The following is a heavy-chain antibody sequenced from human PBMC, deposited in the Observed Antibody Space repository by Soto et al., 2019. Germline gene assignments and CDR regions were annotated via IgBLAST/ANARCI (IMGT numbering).Heavy chain of an antibody. Sequence: EVQLLESGGGLVQPGGSLRLSCAASGFSFRNYAMSWFRQAPGKGLEWISTLTGSSSNIYYADSVTGRFAISRDNSRNTLYLQMHSLTAEDTAVYYCANGRATYGLLTHDYWGQGTLVTVSS. CDR1: GFSFRNYA. V-gene: IGHV3-23*01. J-gene: IGHJ4*02. CDR3: ANGRATYGLLTHDY. D-gene: IGHD3-10*01. CDR2: LTGSSSNI.